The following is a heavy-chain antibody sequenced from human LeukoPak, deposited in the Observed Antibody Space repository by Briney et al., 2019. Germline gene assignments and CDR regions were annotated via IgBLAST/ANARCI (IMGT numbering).Heavy chain of an antibody. V-gene: IGHV3-72*01. D-gene: IGHD5-12*01. Sequence: GGSLRLSCAASGFTFSDHYMDWVRQAPGKGLEWVGRIRNKANSYTTEFAASVKGRFTISRDDSKNSLFLQMNSLKIEDTAVYYCVMATIEHYGMDVWGQGTTVTVSS. J-gene: IGHJ6*02. CDR3: VMATIEHYGMDV. CDR1: GFTFSDHY. CDR2: IRNKANSYTT.